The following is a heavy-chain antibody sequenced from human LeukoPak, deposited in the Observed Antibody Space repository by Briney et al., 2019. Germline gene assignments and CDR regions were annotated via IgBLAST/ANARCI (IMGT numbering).Heavy chain of an antibody. CDR3: ARESKDSGSYYPDY. CDR2: IYYSGST. CDR1: GGSISSYY. Sequence: PSETLSLTCTVSGGSISSYYWSWIRQPPGKGLEWIGYIYYSGSTNYNPSLKSRVIISVDSSKNQFSLKLSSVTAADTAVYYCARESKDSGSYYPDYWGQGTLVTVSS. D-gene: IGHD1-26*01. J-gene: IGHJ4*02. V-gene: IGHV4-59*12.